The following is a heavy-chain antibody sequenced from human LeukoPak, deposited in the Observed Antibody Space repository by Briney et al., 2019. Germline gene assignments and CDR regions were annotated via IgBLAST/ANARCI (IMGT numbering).Heavy chain of an antibody. J-gene: IGHJ3*01. V-gene: IGHV3-30*04. CDR1: GFTFSSYA. CDR3: ARESFDV. CDR2: ISKDGGIR. Sequence: PGGSLRLSCAASGFTFSSYAMSWVRQAPGKGLEWMAVISKDGGIRSYADSVKGRFTISRDNSENTLYLQMNSLRPEDTTVYYCARESFDVWGQGTMVTVSS.